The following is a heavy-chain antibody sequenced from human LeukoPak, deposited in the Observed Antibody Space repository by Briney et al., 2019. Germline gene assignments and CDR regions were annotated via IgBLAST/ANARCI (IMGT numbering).Heavy chain of an antibody. J-gene: IGHJ6*02. D-gene: IGHD2-15*01. CDR3: ARLLRGGKFAHINYYYGMDV. CDR2: FYSSGIT. V-gene: IGHV4-4*07. Sequence: SETLSLTCTVSGGSISSYYWNWIRQPAGKGLEWIGRFYSSGITNYNPSLKSRVTMSEDTSKNQLSLKLTSVTAADTAVYYCARLLRGGKFAHINYYYGMDVWGQGTTVTVSS. CDR1: GGSISSYY.